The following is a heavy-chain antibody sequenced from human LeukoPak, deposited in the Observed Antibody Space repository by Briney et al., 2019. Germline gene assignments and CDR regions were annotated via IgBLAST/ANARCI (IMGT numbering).Heavy chain of an antibody. D-gene: IGHD1-14*01. V-gene: IGHV1-2*02. CDR2: INPKSGGT. Sequence: WASVKVSCKASGYTFTGYYMHWVRQAPGQGLEWMGWINPKSGGTNYAQKFQGRVTMTRDTSISTAYMELSRLRSDDTAVYYCARETNHDAFDIWGQGTMVTVSS. CDR1: GYTFTGYY. J-gene: IGHJ3*02. CDR3: ARETNHDAFDI.